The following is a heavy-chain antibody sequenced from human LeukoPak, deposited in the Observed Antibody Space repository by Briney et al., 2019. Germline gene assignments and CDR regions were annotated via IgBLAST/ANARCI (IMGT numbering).Heavy chain of an antibody. CDR1: GFTVSTNC. CDR3: ARVDTVMAYYFDL. V-gene: IGHV3-53*04. Sequence: GGSLRLSCAASGFTVSTNCTTWVRQAPGKGLEWVSTIYSGGTTYYADSVMGRFTISRHNSRNTLYLQMNSLRAEDTAVYYCARVDTVMAYYFDLWGQGTLVTVSS. J-gene: IGHJ4*02. D-gene: IGHD5-18*01. CDR2: IYSGGTT.